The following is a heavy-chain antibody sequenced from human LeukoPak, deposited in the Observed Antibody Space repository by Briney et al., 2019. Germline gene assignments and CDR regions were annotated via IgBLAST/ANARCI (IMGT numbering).Heavy chain of an antibody. CDR3: ARPHYYDSSGYYSIDY. J-gene: IGHJ4*02. D-gene: IGHD3-22*01. CDR1: GDSFTSFW. CDR2: IYPGDSDT. V-gene: IGHV5-51*01. Sequence: GESLKISCKGSGDSFTSFWIGWVRQMPGKGLEWMGIIYPGDSDTRYSPSFQGQVTISADKSITTAYLQWSSLKASDTAMYYCARPHYYDSSGYYSIDYWGQGTLVTVSS.